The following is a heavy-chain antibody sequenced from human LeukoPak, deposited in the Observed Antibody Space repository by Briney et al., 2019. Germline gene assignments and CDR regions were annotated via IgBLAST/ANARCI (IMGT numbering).Heavy chain of an antibody. D-gene: IGHD3-10*01. CDR2: IKPSGTET. CDR3: GRFGDEAGIDN. Sequence: GGSLRLSCAAPGFTFSTYWMTWVRQAPGKGLEWVANIKPSGTETYYGDPVKGRFTISRDNAKNLLYLQMSSLRAEDTAVYSCGRFGDEAGIDNWGQGTLVTLSS. J-gene: IGHJ4*02. CDR1: GFTFSTYW. V-gene: IGHV3-7*01.